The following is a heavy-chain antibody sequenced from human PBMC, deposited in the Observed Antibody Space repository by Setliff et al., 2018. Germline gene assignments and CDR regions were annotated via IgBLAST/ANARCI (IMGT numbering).Heavy chain of an antibody. Sequence: GGSLRLSCEAFGFTFNNYWMSWVRQAPGKGLEWVANIMQDGGAQYYLDSVKGRFTISRDNANHTLYLQMNSLRADDTAVYYCARLALTGYDSSGYYYALDYYYYMDVWGKGTTVTVSS. CDR3: ARLALTGYDSSGYYYALDYYYYMDV. D-gene: IGHD3-22*01. V-gene: IGHV3-7*01. J-gene: IGHJ6*03. CDR1: GFTFNNYW. CDR2: IMQDGGAQ.